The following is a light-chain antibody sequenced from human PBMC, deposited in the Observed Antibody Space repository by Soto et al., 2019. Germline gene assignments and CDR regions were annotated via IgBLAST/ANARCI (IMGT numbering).Light chain of an antibody. CDR3: QVWEGASDRPV. J-gene: IGLJ2*01. CDR1: DIGSKS. V-gene: IGLV3-21*01. Sequence: SYVLTQPPSVSVVPGETARITCGGTDIGSKSVHWYQQRPGQAPVVVISYDSARPSGIPERFSGSNSGSSATLTISGVEAGDEADYFCQVWEGASDRPVFGGGTKVT. CDR2: YDS.